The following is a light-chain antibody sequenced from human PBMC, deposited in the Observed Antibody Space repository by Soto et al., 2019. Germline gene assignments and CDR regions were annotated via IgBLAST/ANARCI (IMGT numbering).Light chain of an antibody. V-gene: IGKV3-20*01. Sequence: ELVLTQSPGTLSLSPGERATLSCRASQSLSSRNLAWCQQKPGQAPRPLIYGVSSRATGIPDRFSGSGSGTDFTLTISRLEPEDFAVYYCQQYDSSPRTFGQGTKVEIK. J-gene: IGKJ1*01. CDR3: QQYDSSPRT. CDR2: GVS. CDR1: QSLSSRN.